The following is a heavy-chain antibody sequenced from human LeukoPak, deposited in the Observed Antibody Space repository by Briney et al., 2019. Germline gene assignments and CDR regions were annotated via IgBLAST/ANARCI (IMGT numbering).Heavy chain of an antibody. CDR1: GHTLSELA. V-gene: IGHV1-24*01. CDR3: ATFASSYYFY. CDR2: FDPEDGET. J-gene: IGHJ4*02. D-gene: IGHD3-10*01. Sequence: ASVKVSCKASGHTLSELAIHWVRQAPGKGLEWMGGFDPEDGETIYAQKFQGRVTMIEDTSTDIAYMELTSLRSEGTAVYFCATFASSYYFYWGQGTLVTVSS.